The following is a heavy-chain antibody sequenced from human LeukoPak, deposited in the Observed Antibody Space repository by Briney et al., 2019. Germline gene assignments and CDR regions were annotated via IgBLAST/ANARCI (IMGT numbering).Heavy chain of an antibody. V-gene: IGHV3-23*01. CDR1: GFTFDTHA. Sequence: PGGSLRLSCAASGFTFDTHAMSWVRQAPGKGLEWFSSITASGGTTYYADSVKGRFTISRDDSKNMLFLQMNSLRAEDTAIYYCASGHDSSGYYYVGWGQGTLVTVSS. CDR3: ASGHDSSGYYYVG. D-gene: IGHD3-22*01. CDR2: ITASGGTT. J-gene: IGHJ4*02.